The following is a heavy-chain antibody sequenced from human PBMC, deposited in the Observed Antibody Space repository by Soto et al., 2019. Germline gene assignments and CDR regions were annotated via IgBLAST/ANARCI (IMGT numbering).Heavy chain of an antibody. CDR3: ARVSIAVAGTSEYYGMDV. D-gene: IGHD6-19*01. J-gene: IGHJ6*02. Sequence: LRLSCAASGFTFSSYSMKWVRQAPGKGLEWVSSISSSSSYIYYADSVKGRFTISRDNAKNSLYLQMNSLRAEDTAVYYCARVSIAVAGTSEYYGMDVWGQGTTVTVSS. CDR1: GFTFSSYS. CDR2: ISSSSSYI. V-gene: IGHV3-21*01.